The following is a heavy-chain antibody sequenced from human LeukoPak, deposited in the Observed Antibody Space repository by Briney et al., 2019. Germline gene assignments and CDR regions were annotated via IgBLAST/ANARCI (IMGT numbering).Heavy chain of an antibody. CDR2: ISYDGSNK. D-gene: IGHD3-3*01. CDR1: GFTFSSYA. Sequence: GGSLRLSCAASGFTFSSYAMHWVRQAPGKGLEWGAVISYDGSNKYYAGSVKGRFTISRDNSKNTLYLQMNSLRAEDTAVYYCARALSYYDFWSGQTPPYGMDVWRQGTTVTVSS. CDR3: ARALSYYDFWSGQTPPYGMDV. V-gene: IGHV3-30-3*01. J-gene: IGHJ6*02.